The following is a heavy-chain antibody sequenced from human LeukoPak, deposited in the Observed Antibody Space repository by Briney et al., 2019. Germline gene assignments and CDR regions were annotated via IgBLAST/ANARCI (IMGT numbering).Heavy chain of an antibody. Sequence: PGGSLRLSCGASGFSFSTYSMAWVRQAPGRGLEWVSVISGGGDYTVYADSVKGRFTISRDNSEKMLFMQMNSLRAEDTAVYYCARERGRGIEVADHFDLWGQGTLVTVSS. CDR1: GFSFSTYS. D-gene: IGHD6-19*01. V-gene: IGHV3-23*01. J-gene: IGHJ4*02. CDR3: ARERGRGIEVADHFDL. CDR2: ISGGGDYT.